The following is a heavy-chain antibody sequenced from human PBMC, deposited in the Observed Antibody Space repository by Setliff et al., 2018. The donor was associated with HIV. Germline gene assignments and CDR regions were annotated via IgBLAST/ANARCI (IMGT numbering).Heavy chain of an antibody. V-gene: IGHV3-21*04. Sequence: PGGSLRLSCAASGFTFSSYSMNWVRQAPGKGLEWVTGISIGGDIVDYAASVKGRFTISKDISKNTLYLQMNSLRPEDTAVYYCARATKTPYSSSWSIPGAFDIWGQGTMVTVSS. CDR3: ARATKTPYSSSWSIPGAFDI. J-gene: IGHJ3*02. CDR1: GFTFSSYS. CDR2: ISIGGDIV. D-gene: IGHD6-13*01.